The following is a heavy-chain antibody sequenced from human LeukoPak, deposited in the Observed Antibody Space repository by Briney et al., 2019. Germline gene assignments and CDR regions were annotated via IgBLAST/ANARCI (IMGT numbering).Heavy chain of an antibody. CDR1: GFTFSRYW. Sequence: PGGSLRLSCAASGFTFSRYWMHWVRQAPGKGLVWGSRINSDGSSTSYADSVKGRFTISRDNAKNTLYLQMNSLRAEDTAVYYCARGQGPGSTGFDYWGQGTLVTVSS. CDR3: ARGQGPGSTGFDY. D-gene: IGHD1-1*01. CDR2: INSDGSST. V-gene: IGHV3-74*01. J-gene: IGHJ4*02.